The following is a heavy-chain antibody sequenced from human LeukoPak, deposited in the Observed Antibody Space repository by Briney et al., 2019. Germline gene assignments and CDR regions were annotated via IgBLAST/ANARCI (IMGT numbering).Heavy chain of an antibody. CDR1: GGSFSGYY. D-gene: IGHD3-10*01. Sequence: PSETLSLTCVVYGGSFSGYYWTYIRQPPGKGLEWIGEINHSGSTNYNPSLKSRVTISADTSKNQLSLKLSSVTAADTAVYYCARPRGYYGSGSYRFDYWGQGTLVTVSS. CDR2: INHSGST. CDR3: ARPRGYYGSGSYRFDY. V-gene: IGHV4-34*01. J-gene: IGHJ4*02.